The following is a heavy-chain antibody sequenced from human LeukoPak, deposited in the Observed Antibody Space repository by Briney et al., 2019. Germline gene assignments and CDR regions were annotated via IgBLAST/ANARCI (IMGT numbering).Heavy chain of an antibody. V-gene: IGHV3-74*01. D-gene: IGHD2-15*01. CDR1: GFTFSSYW. Sequence: GGSLRLSCAASGFTFSSYWMHWVRQAPGKGLVWVSRINSDGSSTSYADSVEGRFTISRDNAKNTLYLQMNSLRAEDTAVYYCASLITEGYCSGGSCYGPDRYWGQGTLVTVSS. J-gene: IGHJ4*02. CDR3: ASLITEGYCSGGSCYGPDRY. CDR2: INSDGSST.